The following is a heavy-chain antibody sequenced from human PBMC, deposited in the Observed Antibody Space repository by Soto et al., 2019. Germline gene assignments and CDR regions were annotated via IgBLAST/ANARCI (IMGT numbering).Heavy chain of an antibody. Sequence: EVQLVESGGGLVQPGGSLRLSCAASGFSFSNYAMDWVRPAPGKGLEWVSYISGSSSNIRYADSVKGRFTISRDNANSSVYLQMNSLRADDSAVYYCARDRSRGSDWAGYLALWGRGTLVTVSS. CDR3: ARDRSRGSDWAGYLAL. V-gene: IGHV3-48*01. D-gene: IGHD1-26*01. J-gene: IGHJ2*01. CDR1: GFSFSNYA. CDR2: ISGSSSNI.